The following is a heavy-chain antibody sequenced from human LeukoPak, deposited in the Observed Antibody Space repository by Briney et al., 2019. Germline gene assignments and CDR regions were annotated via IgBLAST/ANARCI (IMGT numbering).Heavy chain of an antibody. CDR3: AKEAYDSSGSPQSAFDI. CDR1: GFTFSIYA. J-gene: IGHJ3*02. D-gene: IGHD3-22*01. Sequence: PGGSLRLSCAASGFTFSIYAMSWVRQAPGKGLEWVSGTSASGGSTYYADSVRGRFTISRDNSKNTLYLQMNSLRAEDTAVYYCAKEAYDSSGSPQSAFDIWGQGTMVTVSS. V-gene: IGHV3-23*01. CDR2: TSASGGST.